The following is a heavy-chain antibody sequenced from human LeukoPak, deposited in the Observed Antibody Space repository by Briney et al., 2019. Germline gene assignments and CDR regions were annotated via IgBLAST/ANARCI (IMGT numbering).Heavy chain of an antibody. Sequence: SETLSLTCTASGGSISSSSYYWGWIRQPPGKGLEWIGSVYYSRSTYYSPSLKSRVTISVDTSKNQFSLKLSSVAAADTAVYYCARARRQWQVGANIRGDNPPYYYDYWGQGTLVTVSS. CDR2: VYYSRST. CDR3: ARARRQWQVGANIRGDNPPYYYDY. D-gene: IGHD6-19*01. J-gene: IGHJ4*02. V-gene: IGHV4-39*07. CDR1: GGSISSSSYY.